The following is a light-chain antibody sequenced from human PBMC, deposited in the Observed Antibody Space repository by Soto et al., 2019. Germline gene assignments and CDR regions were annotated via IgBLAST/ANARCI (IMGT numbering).Light chain of an antibody. V-gene: IGLV2-14*01. CDR1: SSDVGGYNY. CDR2: DVS. CDR3: SSYTGSSTYVV. J-gene: IGLJ2*01. Sequence: QSALTQPASVSGSPGQSITISCTGTSSDVGGYNYVSWYQQHPGKAPKLMIYDVSNRPSGVSNRFSGSKSANTASLTISGLKAEDEADYYCSSYTGSSTYVVFGGGTMLTVL.